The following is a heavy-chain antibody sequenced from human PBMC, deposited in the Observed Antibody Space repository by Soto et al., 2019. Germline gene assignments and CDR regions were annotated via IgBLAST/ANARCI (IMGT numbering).Heavy chain of an antibody. CDR1: GFPLSTYG. Sequence: GGSLRLSCAASGFPLSTYGMTWVRQAPGKGLEWVSAITGTGGNTYYVDSVKGRFTSSRDNSKNMLYLQVNSLRVEDTAVYYCARIRGYWYGLDVWGQGTTVTVSS. CDR3: ARIRGYWYGLDV. J-gene: IGHJ6*02. CDR2: ITGTGGNT. V-gene: IGHV3-23*01.